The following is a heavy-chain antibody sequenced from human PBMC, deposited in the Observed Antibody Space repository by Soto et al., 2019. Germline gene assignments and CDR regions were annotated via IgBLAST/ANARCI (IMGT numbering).Heavy chain of an antibody. CDR2: IYYTGTA. CDR3: ARDNAGYDTSGFYHRKGDFDL. Sequence: QVQLQESDPGLVKPSQTLFLTCTVSGGSIISGGYYWSWIRQQPGKGLEWIGNIYYTGTALYNPSLMGRLTISIDRSENRFSLNLNSVTAADTAVYYCARDNAGYDTSGFYHRKGDFDLWGRGTLVTVSS. CDR1: GGSIISGGYY. J-gene: IGHJ2*01. V-gene: IGHV4-31*03. D-gene: IGHD3-22*01.